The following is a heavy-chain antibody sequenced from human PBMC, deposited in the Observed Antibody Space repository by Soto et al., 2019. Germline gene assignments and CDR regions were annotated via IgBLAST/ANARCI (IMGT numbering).Heavy chain of an antibody. CDR1: GGTFSSYS. J-gene: IGHJ4*02. CDR3: ARDGGRQSVGIDY. CDR2: IIPIFGTA. Sequence: QVQLVQSGAEVKKPGSSVKVSCKASGGTFSSYSINWVRQAPGPGLEWMGEIIPIFGTANYAQKFQGRVTITADEATSTAYMELSSLRSEDTAVYYCARDGGRQSVGIDYWGQGTLVTVSS. V-gene: IGHV1-69*01. D-gene: IGHD1-26*01.